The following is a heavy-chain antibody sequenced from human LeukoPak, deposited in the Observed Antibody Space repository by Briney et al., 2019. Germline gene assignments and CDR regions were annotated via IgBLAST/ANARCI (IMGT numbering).Heavy chain of an antibody. CDR3: ARDRGPVGATTGFDY. CDR2: ISGDGGNT. CDR1: GFTFDEYV. V-gene: IGHV3-43*02. J-gene: IGHJ4*02. D-gene: IGHD1-26*01. Sequence: GGSLRLSCAASGFTFDEYVMHWVRQPPGKGLEWVSLISGDGGNTHYADSVKGRFTISRDNAKNSLYLQMNSLRAEDTALYYCARDRGPVGATTGFDYWGQGTLVTVSS.